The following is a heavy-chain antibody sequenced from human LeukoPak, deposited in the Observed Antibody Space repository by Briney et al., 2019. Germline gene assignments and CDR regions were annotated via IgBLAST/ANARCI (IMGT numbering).Heavy chain of an antibody. CDR2: ISGSGGST. Sequence: GGSLRLSCSTSGFIFSDYAMNWVRQAPGKGLEWVSAISGSGGSTYYADSVKGRFTISRDNSKNTLYLQMNSLRAEDTAVYYCAKASYYDFWSGYYPFDYWGQGTLVTVSS. J-gene: IGHJ4*02. V-gene: IGHV3-23*01. CDR3: AKASYYDFWSGYYPFDY. CDR1: GFIFSDYA. D-gene: IGHD3-3*01.